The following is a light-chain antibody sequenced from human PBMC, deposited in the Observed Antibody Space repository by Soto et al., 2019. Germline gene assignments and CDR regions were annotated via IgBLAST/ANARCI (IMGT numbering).Light chain of an antibody. Sequence: DIQMTQSPSTLSASVGDRVTITCRATQSVSSWLAWYQQKPGKAPNLLIYDVSSLESGVPSRFSGSGSGTDFTLTISSLQPDDFATYYCQHYNSYSWTFGQGTKVEIK. CDR1: QSVSSW. CDR3: QHYNSYSWT. J-gene: IGKJ1*01. V-gene: IGKV1-5*01. CDR2: DVS.